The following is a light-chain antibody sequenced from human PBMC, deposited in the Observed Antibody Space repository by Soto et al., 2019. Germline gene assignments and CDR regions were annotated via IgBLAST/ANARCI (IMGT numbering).Light chain of an antibody. V-gene: IGLV2-14*03. J-gene: IGLJ2*01. CDR1: SSDVGGYSY. CDR2: DVS. Sequence: QSVLTQPASVSGSPGQSITISCTGTSSDVGGYSYVSWYQHHPGKAPKLMIYDVSNRPSGVSNRFSGSKSGNTASLTISGLQAEDEADYYCSSYTSSSSVIFGGGTKLTVL. CDR3: SSYTSSSSVI.